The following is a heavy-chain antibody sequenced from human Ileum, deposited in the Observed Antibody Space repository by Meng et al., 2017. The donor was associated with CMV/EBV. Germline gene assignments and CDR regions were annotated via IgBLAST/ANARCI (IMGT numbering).Heavy chain of an antibody. CDR3: ARARSWELLERGFDI. D-gene: IGHD1-26*01. Sequence: ASVKVSCKAAGYTFTGYYMHWVRHAPGQGLEWRGGINTNSGGTNYEQKFQGRVTMTRDTYISTAYMELSRRRSDDTAVYYCARARSWELLERGFDIWGQGTMVTVSS. CDR2: INTNSGGT. CDR1: GYTFTGYY. J-gene: IGHJ3*02. V-gene: IGHV1-2*02.